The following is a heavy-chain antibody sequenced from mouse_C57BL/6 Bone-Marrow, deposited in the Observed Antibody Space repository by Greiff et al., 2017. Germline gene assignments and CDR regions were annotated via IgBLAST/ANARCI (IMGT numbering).Heavy chain of an antibody. J-gene: IGHJ2*01. Sequence: QVQLQQPGAELVKPGASVKLSCKASGYTFTSYWMQWVKQRPGQGLEWIGEIDPSDSYTNYNQKFKGKATLTVDTSSSTAYMQLSSVTSEDSAVYCCARLWDFDYWGQGTTLTVSS. V-gene: IGHV1-50*01. CDR3: ARLWDFDY. CDR2: IDPSDSYT. CDR1: GYTFTSYW.